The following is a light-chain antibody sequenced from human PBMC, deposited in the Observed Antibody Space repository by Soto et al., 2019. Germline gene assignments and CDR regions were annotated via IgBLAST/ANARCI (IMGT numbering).Light chain of an antibody. CDR3: QQYNNWWT. Sequence: EIVMTQSPVTLSVSPGERATLSCWAGQSVSSNLAWYQQKPGQAPRLLIYGASTRATGIPARFTGSGSGTEFTLTISSLQFDDSAVYYCQQYNNWWTFGQETKVEIK. CDR2: GAS. CDR1: QSVSSN. J-gene: IGKJ1*01. V-gene: IGKV3-15*01.